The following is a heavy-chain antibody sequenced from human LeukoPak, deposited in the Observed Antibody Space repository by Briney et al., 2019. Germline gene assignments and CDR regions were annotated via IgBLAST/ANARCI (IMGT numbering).Heavy chain of an antibody. V-gene: IGHV3-30*02. J-gene: IGHJ4*02. CDR3: AKDQQWLATGEDPIDY. Sequence: PGGSLRLSCAASGFTFSSYGMHWVRQAPGKGLEWVAFIRYDGSNKYYADSVKGRFTISRDNSKNTLYLQMNSLRAEDTAVYYCAKDQQWLATGEDPIDYWGQGTLVTVSS. CDR2: IRYDGSNK. CDR1: GFTFSSYG. D-gene: IGHD6-19*01.